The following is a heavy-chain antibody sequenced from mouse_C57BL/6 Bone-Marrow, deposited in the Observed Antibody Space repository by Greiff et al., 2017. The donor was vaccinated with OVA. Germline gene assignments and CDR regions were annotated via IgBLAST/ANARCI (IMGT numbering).Heavy chain of an antibody. CDR1: GFSLTSYA. CDR3: ARGTDSWFAY. Sequence: VKLMESGPGLVAPSQSLSITCTVSGFSLTSYAISWVRQPPGKGLEWLGVIWPGGGTNYNSALNARLSIIKDNSKSQVFLKMNSLQTEDTARYYCARGTDSWFAYWGQGTLVTVSA. CDR2: IWPGGGT. J-gene: IGHJ3*01. D-gene: IGHD2-4*01. V-gene: IGHV2-9-1*01.